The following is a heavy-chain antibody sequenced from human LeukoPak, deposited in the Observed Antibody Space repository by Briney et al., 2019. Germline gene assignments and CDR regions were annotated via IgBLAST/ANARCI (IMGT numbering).Heavy chain of an antibody. CDR1: GFTFSSYA. V-gene: IGHV3-30*04. CDR3: ARGTGAV. D-gene: IGHD1-14*01. CDR2: ISYDGSNK. J-gene: IGHJ4*02. Sequence: GGSLRLSCAASGFTFSSYAMHWVRQAPGKGLEWVAVISYDGSNKYYADSVKGRFTISRDNSKNTLYLQMNSLRAEDTAVYYCARGTGAVWGQGTLVTVSS.